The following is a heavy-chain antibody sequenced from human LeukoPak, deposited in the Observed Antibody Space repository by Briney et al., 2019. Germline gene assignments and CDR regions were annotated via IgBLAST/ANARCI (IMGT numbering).Heavy chain of an antibody. CDR2: IYYSGST. CDR3: TRAAATISGVIHHYGMDV. D-gene: IGHD3-3*01. Sequence: SETLSLTRTVSGGSISSYYWSWIRQPPGKGLEWIGYIYYSGSTNYTPSLKSRVTISVDTSKNQFSLKLSSVTAADTAVYYCTRAAATISGVIHHYGMDVWGQGTTVTVSS. V-gene: IGHV4-59*01. CDR1: GGSISSYY. J-gene: IGHJ6*02.